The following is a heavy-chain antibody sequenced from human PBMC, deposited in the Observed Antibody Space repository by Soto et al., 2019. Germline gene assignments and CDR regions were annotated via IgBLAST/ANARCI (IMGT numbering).Heavy chain of an antibody. Sequence: SVKVSCKASGGTFSSYAISWVRQAPGQGLEWMGGIIPIFGTANYAQKFQGRVTISRDNAKNSLYLQMNSLRAEDTAVYYCAREGGQQPYNWFDPWGQGTLVTVSS. V-gene: IGHV1-69*05. CDR1: GGTFSSYA. CDR2: IIPIFGTA. J-gene: IGHJ5*02. CDR3: AREGGQQPYNWFDP. D-gene: IGHD6-13*01.